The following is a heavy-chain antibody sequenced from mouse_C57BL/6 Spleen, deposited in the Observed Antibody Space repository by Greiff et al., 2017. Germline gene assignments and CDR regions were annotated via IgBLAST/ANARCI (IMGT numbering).Heavy chain of an antibody. CDR1: GYTFTDYE. D-gene: IGHD2-5*01. CDR2: IDPETGGT. Sequence: VQLQQSGAELVRPGASVTLSCKASGYTFTDYEMHWVKQTPVHGLECIGAIDPETGGTASNQKFKGKAILTADKSSSTAYMELRSLTSEDSAVYYCTKERGYYSNYHYAMDDWGQGTSVTVSS. J-gene: IGHJ4*01. V-gene: IGHV1-15*01. CDR3: TKERGYYSNYHYAMDD.